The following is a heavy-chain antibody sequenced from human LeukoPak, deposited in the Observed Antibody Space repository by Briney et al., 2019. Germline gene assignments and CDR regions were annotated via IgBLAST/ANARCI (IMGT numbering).Heavy chain of an antibody. J-gene: IGHJ4*02. V-gene: IGHV4-34*01. CDR1: GGSFSGYY. CDR2: INDSGST. D-gene: IGHD3-22*01. CDR3: ARANNGYSIEYFDY. Sequence: SETLSLTCAVYGGSFSGYYWSWIRQPPGKGLEWIGEINDSGSTNYNPSLKSRVTISVDTSKNQFSLKLSSVTAADTAVYYCARANNGYSIEYFDYWGQGTLVTVSS.